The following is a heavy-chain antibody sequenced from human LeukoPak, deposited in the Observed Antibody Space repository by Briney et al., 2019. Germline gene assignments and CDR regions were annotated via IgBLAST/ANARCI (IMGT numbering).Heavy chain of an antibody. CDR3: ARDQGYYYDSSGYYYVAYRWFDP. D-gene: IGHD3-22*01. Sequence: GASVKVSCKASGYTFTSYGISWVRQAPGQGLEWMGWISAYNGNTNYAQKLQGRVTMTTDTSTSTAYMELRSPRSDDTAVYYCARDQGYYYDSSGYYYVAYRWFDPWGQGTLVTVSS. CDR1: GYTFTSYG. J-gene: IGHJ5*02. CDR2: ISAYNGNT. V-gene: IGHV1-18*01.